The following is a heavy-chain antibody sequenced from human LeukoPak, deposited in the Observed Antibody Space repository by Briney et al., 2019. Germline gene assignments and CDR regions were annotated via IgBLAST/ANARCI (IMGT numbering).Heavy chain of an antibody. D-gene: IGHD1-26*01. CDR2: IIDSGIST. V-gene: IGHV3-23*01. J-gene: IGHJ4*02. CDR3: AKGSRGSYGY. Sequence: PGGSLRLSCAASGFTFNSYAMTWVRQAPEKGLEWVSSIIDSGISTYYGDSVKGRFTISRDNSKNTLYLQMNSLRAEDTAVYYCAKGSRGSYGYWGQGTLVTVSS. CDR1: GFTFNSYA.